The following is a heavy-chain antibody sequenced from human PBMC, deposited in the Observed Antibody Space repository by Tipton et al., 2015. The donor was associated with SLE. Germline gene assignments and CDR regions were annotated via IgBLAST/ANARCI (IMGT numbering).Heavy chain of an antibody. CDR2: VSFDGDKK. CDR3: AQDLVPAS. Sequence: SLRLSCAASGFIFTYSDMHWVRQAPGKGLEWVAFVSFDGDKKYYADFVKGRFTISRDNSKNNLYLQMNSLRVEDTAVYYCAQDLVPASWGQGTLVTVSS. V-gene: IGHV3-30*18. D-gene: IGHD2-21*02. J-gene: IGHJ5*02. CDR1: GFIFTYSD.